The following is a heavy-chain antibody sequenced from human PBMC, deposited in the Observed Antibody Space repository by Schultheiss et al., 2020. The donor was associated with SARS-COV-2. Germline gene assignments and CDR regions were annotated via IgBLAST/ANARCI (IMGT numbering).Heavy chain of an antibody. CDR3: AHPRDYYDSRRYLDAFDI. V-gene: IGHV1-69*13. CDR2: IIPIFGTA. CDR1: GGTFSSYA. Sequence: SVKVSCKASGGTFSSYAISWVRQAPGQGLEWMGGIIPIFGTANYAQKFQGRVTITADESTNTAYMELSSLRSEDTAVYYCAHPRDYYDSRRYLDAFDIWGQGTMVTVSS. D-gene: IGHD3-22*01. J-gene: IGHJ3*02.